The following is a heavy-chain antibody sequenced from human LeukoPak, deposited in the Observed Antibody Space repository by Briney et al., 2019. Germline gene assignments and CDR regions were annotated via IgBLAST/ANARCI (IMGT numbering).Heavy chain of an antibody. D-gene: IGHD1-1*01. CDR2: IFYTGST. CDR3: ARSTGFPGSFDP. CDR1: GASINSHY. V-gene: IGHV4-59*11. Sequence: SETLSLTCTVSGASINSHYWSWIRQPPGKGLEWIGYIFYTGSTTYNPSLRGRVTISVDRSNKQFSLRLSSVTAADTAVYYCARSTGFPGSFDPWGQGTLVAVSS. J-gene: IGHJ5*02.